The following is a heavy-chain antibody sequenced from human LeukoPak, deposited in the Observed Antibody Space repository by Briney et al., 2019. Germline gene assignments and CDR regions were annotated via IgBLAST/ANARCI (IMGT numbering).Heavy chain of an antibody. Sequence: SETLSLTCTVSGGSISSSSYYWGWIRQPPGKGLEWIGSIYYSGSTYYNPSLKSRVTISVDTSKNQFSLKLSSVTAADTAVYYCARERQQWLESPAQDYYYYYMDVWGKGTTVTVSS. CDR3: ARERQQWLESPAQDYYYYYMDV. CDR1: GGSISSSSYY. CDR2: IYYSGST. J-gene: IGHJ6*03. V-gene: IGHV4-39*07. D-gene: IGHD6-19*01.